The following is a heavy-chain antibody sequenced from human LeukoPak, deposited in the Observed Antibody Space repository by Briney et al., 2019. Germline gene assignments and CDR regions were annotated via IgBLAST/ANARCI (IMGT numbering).Heavy chain of an antibody. V-gene: IGHV4-59*08. Sequence: PSETLSLTCTVSGGSISSYYWSWLRQPPGKGLEWIGYIYYSGSTNYNPSLKSRVTISVDTSKNQFSLKLSSVTAADTAVYYCARHVSSSSSAFDYWGQGTLVTVSS. D-gene: IGHD6-6*01. CDR2: IYYSGST. CDR3: ARHVSSSSSAFDY. J-gene: IGHJ4*02. CDR1: GGSISSYY.